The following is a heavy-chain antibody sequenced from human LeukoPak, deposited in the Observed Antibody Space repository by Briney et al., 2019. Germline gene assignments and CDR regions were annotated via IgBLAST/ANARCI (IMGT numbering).Heavy chain of an antibody. J-gene: IGHJ4*02. D-gene: IGHD2-2*01. V-gene: IGHV1-18*01. Sequence: ASVKVSCKASGYTFTSYGISWVRQAPGQGLEWMGWISAYNGNTDYAQKLQGRVTMTTDTSTSTAYMELRSLRSDDTAVYYCARVGYCSSTSCFDYWGQGTLVTVSS. CDR2: ISAYNGNT. CDR1: GYTFTSYG. CDR3: ARVGYCSSTSCFDY.